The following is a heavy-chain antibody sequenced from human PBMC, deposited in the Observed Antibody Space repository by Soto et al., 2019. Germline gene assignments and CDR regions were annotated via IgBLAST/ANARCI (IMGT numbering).Heavy chain of an antibody. CDR3: AAEYYDSSGYYYVGGMDV. J-gene: IGHJ6*02. V-gene: IGHV1-58*01. D-gene: IGHD3-22*01. CDR2: IVVGSGNT. CDR1: GFTFTSSA. Sequence: QMQLVQSGPEVKKPGTSVKVSCKASGFTFTSSAVQWVRQARGQRLEWIGWIVVGSGNTNYAQKFQERVTITRDMSTSTXXMELSSRRSEDTAVYYCAAEYYDSSGYYYVGGMDVWGQGTTVTVSS.